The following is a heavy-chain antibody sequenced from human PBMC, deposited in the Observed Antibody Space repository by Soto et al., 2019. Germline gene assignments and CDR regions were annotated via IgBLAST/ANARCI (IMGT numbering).Heavy chain of an antibody. CDR2: IDYYGST. Sequence: CKASGYTFTSHYMHWVRQAPGQGLEWIGYIDYYGSTNYNPPLKSRVTISVDTSKNQFSLKLSSVTAADTAVYYCARVFLGGFAWLAPWGRGPRFT. D-gene: IGHD3-16*01. V-gene: IGHV4-59*11. J-gene: IGHJ5*02. CDR3: ARVFLGGFAWLAP. CDR1: GYTFTSHY.